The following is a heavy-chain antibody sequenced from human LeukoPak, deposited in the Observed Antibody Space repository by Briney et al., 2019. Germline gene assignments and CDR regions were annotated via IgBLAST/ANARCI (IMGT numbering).Heavy chain of an antibody. Sequence: EASVNVSCKTSGYTFTGYYMFWVRQAPGQGLEWMGWIKPSSGDAKSAQKFQDRVTMTRDPSISTFYLEVTRLTSDDTAVYYCTRGGSDWFCNYFDPWGQGTLVTVSS. D-gene: IGHD6-19*01. CDR2: IKPSSGDA. V-gene: IGHV1-2*02. CDR1: GYTFTGYY. CDR3: TRGGSDWFCNYFDP. J-gene: IGHJ5*02.